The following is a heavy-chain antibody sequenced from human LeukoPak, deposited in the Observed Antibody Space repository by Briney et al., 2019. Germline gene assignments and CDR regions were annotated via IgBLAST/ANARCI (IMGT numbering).Heavy chain of an antibody. V-gene: IGHV1-18*01. Sequence: ASVKVSCKTSGYSENFYGITWVRQAPGQGLEWMGWISAYNGNTNYAQKLQGRVTMTTDTSTSTAYMELRSLRSDDTAVYYCARVLRPYDSSGYYGVDYWGQGTLVTVSS. CDR2: ISAYNGNT. J-gene: IGHJ4*02. D-gene: IGHD3-22*01. CDR1: GYSENFYG. CDR3: ARVLRPYDSSGYYGVDY.